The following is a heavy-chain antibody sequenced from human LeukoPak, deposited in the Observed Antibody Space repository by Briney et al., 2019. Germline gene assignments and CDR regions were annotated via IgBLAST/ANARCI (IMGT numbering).Heavy chain of an antibody. J-gene: IGHJ6*02. CDR1: GYTFTVYY. Sequence: ASVSVSCMASGYTFTVYYMHRVRQAPAQGGGWMGWVNLNSGGTKYTQTLQGRGTITRDTSISTAYMELRRLRADETAVYYCARGRPLDPITSDYYGMDVWGQGTTVTVSS. CDR2: VNLNSGGT. V-gene: IGHV1-2*02. D-gene: IGHD1-14*01. CDR3: ARGRPLDPITSDYYGMDV.